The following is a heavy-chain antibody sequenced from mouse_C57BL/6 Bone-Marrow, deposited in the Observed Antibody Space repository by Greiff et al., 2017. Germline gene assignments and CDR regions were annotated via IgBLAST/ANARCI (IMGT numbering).Heavy chain of an antibody. CDR3: TRGGYYRGGWFAD. CDR1: GYTFTDYE. V-gene: IGHV1-15*01. Sequence: QVQLQQSGAELVRPGASVTLSCKASGYTFTDYEMHWVKQTPVHGLEWIGAIDPETGGTAYNQKFKGKAILTADKSSSTAYMELRSLTSEDSAVYYCTRGGYYRGGWFADWGQGTLVTVSA. J-gene: IGHJ3*01. D-gene: IGHD2-12*01. CDR2: IDPETGGT.